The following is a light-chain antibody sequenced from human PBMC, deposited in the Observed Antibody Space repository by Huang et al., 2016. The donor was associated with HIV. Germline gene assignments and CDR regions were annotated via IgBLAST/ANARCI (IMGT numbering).Light chain of an antibody. CDR1: QSVSSN. CDR2: GAS. J-gene: IGKJ5*01. Sequence: EIVMTQSPATLSVSPGERATLSCRASQSVSSNLAWYQQKPGQAPRLLIYGASTRATGIPVRFSGSGSGTEFTLTISSLQSEDFAVYYCQQYNNWPPLITFGQGTRLEMK. CDR3: QQYNNWPPLIT. V-gene: IGKV3-15*01.